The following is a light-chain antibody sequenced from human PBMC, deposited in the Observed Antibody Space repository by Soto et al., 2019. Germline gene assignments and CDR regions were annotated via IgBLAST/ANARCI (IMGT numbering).Light chain of an antibody. J-gene: IGKJ2*01. CDR2: DAS. V-gene: IGKV3-11*01. CDR1: QSVSSK. Sequence: IAMPQSPATLSVSHGERATLSSRASQSVSSKLAWYQQKPGQAPRLLMYDASKRATGIPARFSGSGSGTDFTLTISSLEPEDFALYYCQQRSNSYTLAQGTRLEIK. CDR3: QQRSNSYT.